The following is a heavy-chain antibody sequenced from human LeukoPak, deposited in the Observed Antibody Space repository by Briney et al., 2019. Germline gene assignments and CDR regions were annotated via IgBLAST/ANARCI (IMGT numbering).Heavy chain of an antibody. CDR1: GFTFNNYV. V-gene: IGHV3-23*01. CDR3: ARASGIYGSGWYFDY. CDR2: TNGDGYNT. J-gene: IGHJ4*02. D-gene: IGHD6-19*01. Sequence: GGSLRLSCAASGFTFNNYVMSWVRQAPGKGLEWVSTTNGDGYNTYYADSVKGRFTISRDNSKNTLSLQVNTLRAEDTAVYYCARASGIYGSGWYFDYWGQGTLVTVSS.